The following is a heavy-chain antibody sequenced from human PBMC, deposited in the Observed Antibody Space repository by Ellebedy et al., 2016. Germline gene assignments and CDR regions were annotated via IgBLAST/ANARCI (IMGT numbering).Heavy chain of an antibody. V-gene: IGHV3-53*01. CDR1: DFTVSRNY. CDR2: ISRDGNT. Sequence: GGSLRLSCAASDFTVSRNYVSWVRQAPGTGLEWVSHISRDGNTYYADSVKGRFTISRDNSKNTLYLQMNSLRADDTAVYYCARGYNRAFDSWGQGTLVIVSS. J-gene: IGHJ4*02. D-gene: IGHD3-10*01. CDR3: ARGYNRAFDS.